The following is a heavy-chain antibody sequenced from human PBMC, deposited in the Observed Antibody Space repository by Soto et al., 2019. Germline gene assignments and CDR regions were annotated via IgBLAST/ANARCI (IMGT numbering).Heavy chain of an antibody. CDR3: ARDKGRGQLGGNYHYALDV. CDR2: IIPIFRTP. CDR1: GGTFDTFA. V-gene: IGHV1-69*12. D-gene: IGHD1-1*01. Sequence: QVQLVQSGAEVLKPGSSVKLSCKTSGGTFDTFAISWVRQAPGQGLEWMGGIIPIFRTPDYTQKFQGRVTITADVSTSTAYMELSRLRSEDTAVYYCARDKGRGQLGGNYHYALDVWGQGTTVTVSS. J-gene: IGHJ6*02.